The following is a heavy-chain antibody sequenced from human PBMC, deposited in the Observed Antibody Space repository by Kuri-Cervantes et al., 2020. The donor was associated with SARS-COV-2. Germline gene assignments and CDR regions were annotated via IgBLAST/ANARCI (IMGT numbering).Heavy chain of an antibody. J-gene: IGHJ6*03. CDR2: IYYSGST. D-gene: IGHD3-3*01. Sequence: GSLRLSCTVSGGSISSHYWSWIRQPPGKGLEWIGYIYYSGSTNYNPSLKSRVTISVDTSKNQFSLKLSSVTAADTAVYYCARAGIFGVVIAYYYYYMDVWGKGTTVTVSS. CDR3: ARAGIFGVVIAYYYYYMDV. CDR1: GGSISSHY. V-gene: IGHV4-59*11.